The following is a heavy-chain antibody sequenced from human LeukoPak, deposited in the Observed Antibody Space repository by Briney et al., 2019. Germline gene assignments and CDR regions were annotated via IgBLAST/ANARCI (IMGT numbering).Heavy chain of an antibody. J-gene: IGHJ6*02. CDR3: ARSEYYDFWSGYYQKPYYYYYGMDV. V-gene: IGHV1-2*02. Sequence: ASVKVSCKASGYTFTGYYMHWVRQAPGRGLEWMGWINPNSGGTNYAQKFQGRVTMTRDTSISTAYMELSRLRSDDTAVYYCARSEYYDFWSGYYQKPYYYYYGMDVWGQGTTVTVSS. CDR1: GYTFTGYY. CDR2: INPNSGGT. D-gene: IGHD3-3*01.